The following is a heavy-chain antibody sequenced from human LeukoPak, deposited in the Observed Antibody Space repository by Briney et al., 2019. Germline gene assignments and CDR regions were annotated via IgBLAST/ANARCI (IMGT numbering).Heavy chain of an antibody. CDR2: IYYSGSP. D-gene: IGHD6-19*01. J-gene: IGHJ4*02. CDR3: AIAVAGTTLYY. V-gene: IGHV4-59*08. Sequence: PSETLSLTCTVSGGSISSYYWSCNRQPPGNGLEWIWYIYYSGSPNYKPSLKSRMTIALDTSKNQFSLKLSSVTAADTAVYYCAIAVAGTTLYYWGQRDLGTVSS. CDR1: GGSISSYY.